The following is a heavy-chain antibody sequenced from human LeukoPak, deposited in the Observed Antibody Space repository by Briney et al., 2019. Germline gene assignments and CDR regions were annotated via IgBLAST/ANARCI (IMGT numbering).Heavy chain of an antibody. J-gene: IGHJ4*02. V-gene: IGHV3-23*01. Sequence: GGSLRLSCAAPGFTFSSYAMSWVRQAPGKGLEWVSAISGSGGSTYYADSVKGRFTISRDNSKNTLYLQMNSLRAEDTAVYYCAKVEGVTVSSPLDYWGQGTLVTVSS. D-gene: IGHD4-17*01. CDR2: ISGSGGST. CDR1: GFTFSSYA. CDR3: AKVEGVTVSSPLDY.